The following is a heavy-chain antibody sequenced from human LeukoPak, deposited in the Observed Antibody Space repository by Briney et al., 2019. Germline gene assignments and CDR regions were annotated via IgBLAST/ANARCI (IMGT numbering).Heavy chain of an antibody. CDR2: IITIFGTA. CDR3: ARDRRMEVGATDGNDY. V-gene: IGHV1-69*05. D-gene: IGHD1-26*01. Sequence: SVKLSCKASGGTFSSYAISWVRQAPGQGLEWMGRIITIFGTANYAQKFQGRVTITTDESTSTAYMELSSLRSEDTAVYYCARDRRMEVGATDGNDYWGQGTLVTVSS. CDR1: GGTFSSYA. J-gene: IGHJ4*02.